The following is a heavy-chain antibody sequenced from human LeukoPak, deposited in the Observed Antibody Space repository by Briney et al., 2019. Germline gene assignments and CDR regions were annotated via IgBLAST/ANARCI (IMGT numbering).Heavy chain of an antibody. CDR3: ANGNDYGDAFDY. Sequence: PGGSLRLSCAASGFTFSNYAMSCVRQAPGKGLEWVLTITGSGGSTYYADSVEGRFTISRDNSKNTLYLQMNSLRAEDTAGYFCANGNDYGDAFDYRGQGTLVTVFS. D-gene: IGHD4-17*01. V-gene: IGHV3-23*01. J-gene: IGHJ4*02. CDR2: ITGSGGST. CDR1: GFTFSNYA.